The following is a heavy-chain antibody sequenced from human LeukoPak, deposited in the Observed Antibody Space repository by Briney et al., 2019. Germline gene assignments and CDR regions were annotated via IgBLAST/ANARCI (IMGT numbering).Heavy chain of an antibody. CDR3: ARGEDGSGIPFDY. J-gene: IGHJ4*02. D-gene: IGHD3-10*01. V-gene: IGHV4-59*01. CDR2: IYYSGST. CDR1: GGSISSYY. Sequence: SETLSLTCTVSGGSISSYYWSWIRQPPGKGLEWIGYIYYSGSTNYNPSLKSRVTISVDTSKNQFSLKLSSVTAADTAVYYCARGEDGSGIPFDYWGQGTLVTVSS.